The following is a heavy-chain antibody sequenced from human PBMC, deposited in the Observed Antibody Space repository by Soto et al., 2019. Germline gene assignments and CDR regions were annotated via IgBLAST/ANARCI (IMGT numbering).Heavy chain of an antibody. J-gene: IGHJ4*02. CDR2: ASYDGSYK. CDR1: GFTFSSFG. V-gene: IGHV3-30*18. Sequence: QVQLVESGGGVVQPGRSLRLSCAASGFTFSSFGMHWVHQAPGKGLEWVAVASYDGSYKYYADSVKGRFTISRDNSKNTLYLQMNSLRAEDTAVYYCAKERSVVATTPDFDYWGQGTLVTVSS. D-gene: IGHD5-12*01. CDR3: AKERSVVATTPDFDY.